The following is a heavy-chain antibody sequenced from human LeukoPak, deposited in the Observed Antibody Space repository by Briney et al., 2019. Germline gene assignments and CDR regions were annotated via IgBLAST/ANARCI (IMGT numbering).Heavy chain of an antibody. CDR3: ARGKGIAVAGTFYS. J-gene: IGHJ4*02. Sequence: GGSLRLSCAASGFTFSSYAMHWVRQAPGKGLEWVAVISYDGSNKYYADSVKGRFTISRDNSKNTLYLQMNSLRAEDTAVYYCARGKGIAVAGTFYSWGQGTLVTVSS. D-gene: IGHD6-19*01. V-gene: IGHV3-30-3*01. CDR1: GFTFSSYA. CDR2: ISYDGSNK.